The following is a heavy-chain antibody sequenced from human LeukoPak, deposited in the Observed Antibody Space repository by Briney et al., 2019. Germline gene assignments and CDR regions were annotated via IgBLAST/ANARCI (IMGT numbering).Heavy chain of an antibody. CDR3: ARGGSYFGY. D-gene: IGHD1-26*01. V-gene: IGHV4-59*01. Sequence: SETLSLTCTVSGDSISGYYWSWIRQSPGKGLEWIGNIYYSGSLNYNPSLKSRVSISLDMSKNQFSLRLNSVTAADTAVYYCARGGSYFGYWGQGTLVTVSS. CDR2: IYYSGSL. J-gene: IGHJ4*02. CDR1: GDSISGYY.